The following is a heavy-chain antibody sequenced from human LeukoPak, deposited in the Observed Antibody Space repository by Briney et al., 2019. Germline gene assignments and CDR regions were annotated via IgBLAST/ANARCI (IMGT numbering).Heavy chain of an antibody. CDR1: GGSFSSGGYY. J-gene: IGHJ4*02. V-gene: IGHV4-31*01. CDR3: ASSGSVSIFDY. Sequence: PSQTLSLTCTVSGGSFSSGGYYWSWHRQQQGKGLEWIGYIYYSGSTYYNPSLKSLVTISVDTSKNHFSLKLSSVSAADTAVYYWASSGSVSIFDYWGQGTLVTVSS. D-gene: IGHD3-10*01. CDR2: IYYSGST.